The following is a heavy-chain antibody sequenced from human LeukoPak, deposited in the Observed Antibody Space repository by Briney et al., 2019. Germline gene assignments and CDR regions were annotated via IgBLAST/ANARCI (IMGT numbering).Heavy chain of an antibody. Sequence: ASVKVSCKASGYSFSTYGLSWVRQAPGQGLEWLGWISAFGTNTNYAQSLQGRVTMTTDTLTNTAYMHLRSLRSDDTAIYYCAREQLGDTGRWFDPWGQGTLVTVSS. D-gene: IGHD6-13*01. CDR3: AREQLGDTGRWFDP. CDR1: GYSFSTYG. CDR2: ISAFGTNT. J-gene: IGHJ5*02. V-gene: IGHV1-18*01.